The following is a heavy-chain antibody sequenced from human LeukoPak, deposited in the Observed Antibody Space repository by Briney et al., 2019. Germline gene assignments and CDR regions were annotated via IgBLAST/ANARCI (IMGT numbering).Heavy chain of an antibody. Sequence: ASVKVSCKASGYTVTSYVTSWVRQAPGQGLEWMGWSSAYNGNTNYAQKLQGRVTMTTDTSTSTAYMELRSLRSDDTAVYYCARETLVIPAATKRSAFDIWGQGTMVTVSS. CDR1: GYTVTSYV. D-gene: IGHD2-2*01. CDR3: ARETLVIPAATKRSAFDI. J-gene: IGHJ3*02. CDR2: SSAYNGNT. V-gene: IGHV1-18*01.